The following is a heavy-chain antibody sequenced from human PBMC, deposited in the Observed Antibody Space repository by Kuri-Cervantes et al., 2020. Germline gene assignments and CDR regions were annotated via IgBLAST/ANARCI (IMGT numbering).Heavy chain of an antibody. J-gene: IGHJ4*02. Sequence: GGSLRLSCAASGFTFSSYDMNWVRQAPGKGLEWVSYISSRSSAIYYADSVKGRFTISRDDAKNSLFLQMNSLRDEDTAVYYCARDLGSYSNKPSSYWGQGTLVTVSS. D-gene: IGHD4-11*01. CDR1: GFTFSSYD. CDR3: ARDLGSYSNKPSSY. V-gene: IGHV3-48*02. CDR2: ISSRSSAI.